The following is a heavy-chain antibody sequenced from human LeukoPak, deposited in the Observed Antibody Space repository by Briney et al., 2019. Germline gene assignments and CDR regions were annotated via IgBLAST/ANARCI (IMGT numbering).Heavy chain of an antibody. V-gene: IGHV1-18*01. J-gene: IGHJ4*02. D-gene: IGHD2-2*01. CDR1: GYTFTSYV. CDR3: ARALGEADIVVVPAADYGY. Sequence: ASVKVSCKASGYTFTSYVISWVRQAPGQGLEWMGWISAYNGNTNYAQKLQGRVTMTTDTSTSTAYMELRSLRSDDTAVYYCARALGEADIVVVPAADYGYWGQGTLVTVSS. CDR2: ISAYNGNT.